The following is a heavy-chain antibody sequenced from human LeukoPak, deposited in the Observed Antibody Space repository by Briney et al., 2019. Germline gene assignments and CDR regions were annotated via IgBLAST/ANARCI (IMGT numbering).Heavy chain of an antibody. CDR3: ARARYSSSGFDY. J-gene: IGHJ4*02. CDR2: IYYSGST. V-gene: IGHV4-59*01. D-gene: IGHD6-6*01. CDR1: GGSISSYY. Sequence: SETLSLTCTVSGGSISSYYWSWIRQPPGKGLEWIGYIYYSGSTNYNPSLKSRVTISVDTSKNQFSLKLSSVTAADTAVYYSARARYSSSGFDYWGQGTLVTVSS.